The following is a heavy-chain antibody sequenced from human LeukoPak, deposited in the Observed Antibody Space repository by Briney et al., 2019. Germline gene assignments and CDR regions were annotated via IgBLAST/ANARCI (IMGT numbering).Heavy chain of an antibody. V-gene: IGHV3-30*04. CDR2: ISYDGSDK. J-gene: IGHJ6*03. CDR1: GFTFSTYA. D-gene: IGHD3-9*01. Sequence: GGSLRLSCAASGFTFSTYALHWIRQAPGRGLEWVAVISYDGSDKWYADSVKGRFTISRDNAKNSLYLQMNSLRAEDTAVYYCARSVEALRYFDWLLSDYYYYYMDVWGKGTTVTVSS. CDR3: ARSVEALRYFDWLLSDYYYYYMDV.